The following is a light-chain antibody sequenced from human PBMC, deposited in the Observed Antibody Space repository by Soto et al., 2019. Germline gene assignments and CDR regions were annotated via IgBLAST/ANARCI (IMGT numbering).Light chain of an antibody. V-gene: IGKV3-20*01. J-gene: IGKJ2*01. CDR3: QHYGGSSYT. CDR2: GAS. Sequence: EIGLTQSPGTLSLSPGERATLSCRASQSVSSSYLAWYQQRPGQAPRLLIYGASSRATGIPDRVSGSGSGTDFTLTISRLEPEDFAVYYCQHYGGSSYTFGQGTKLEIK. CDR1: QSVSSSY.